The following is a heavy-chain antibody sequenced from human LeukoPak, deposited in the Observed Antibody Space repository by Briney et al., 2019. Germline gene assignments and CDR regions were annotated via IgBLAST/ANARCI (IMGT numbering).Heavy chain of an antibody. CDR2: IYYSGGT. Sequence: PSQTLSLTCTVSGGSISSGDYYWSWIRQPPGKGLEWIGYIYYSGGTYYNPSLKSRVTISVDTSKNQFSLKLSSVTAADTAVYYCARRYYDILTGYPYYFDYWGQGTLVTVSS. CDR1: GGSISSGDYY. V-gene: IGHV4-30-4*01. D-gene: IGHD3-9*01. CDR3: ARRYYDILTGYPYYFDY. J-gene: IGHJ4*02.